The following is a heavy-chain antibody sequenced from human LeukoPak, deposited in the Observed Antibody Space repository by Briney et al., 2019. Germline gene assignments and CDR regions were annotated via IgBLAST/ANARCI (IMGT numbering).Heavy chain of an antibody. D-gene: IGHD1-26*01. CDR3: STLASGKYGIDV. V-gene: IGHV3-15*01. CDR1: GFCFSNAW. J-gene: IGHJ6*02. Sequence: GGSLRLSCAASGFCFSNAWMSWVRQAPGKGLEWVGRIKSKTDGGTTDFAAPVKGRFTISRDDSKNTLYLQMNSLKTEDTAFYYCSTLASGKYGIDVWGQGTTVTVSS. CDR2: IKSKTDGGTT.